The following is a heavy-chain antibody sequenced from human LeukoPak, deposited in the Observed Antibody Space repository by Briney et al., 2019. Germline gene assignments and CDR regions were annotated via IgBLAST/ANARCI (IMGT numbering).Heavy chain of an antibody. Sequence: ASVKVSCKASGYTFTSYAMHWVRQAPGQRLEWMGWINAGNGNTKYSQKFQGRVTITRDTSTNTAYMDLRSLRSDDTAVYYCARSGHCSGTGCYAEGVDFWGQGTLVTVS. J-gene: IGHJ4*02. D-gene: IGHD2-2*01. CDR3: ARSGHCSGTGCYAEGVDF. CDR1: GYTFTSYA. V-gene: IGHV1-3*01. CDR2: INAGNGNT.